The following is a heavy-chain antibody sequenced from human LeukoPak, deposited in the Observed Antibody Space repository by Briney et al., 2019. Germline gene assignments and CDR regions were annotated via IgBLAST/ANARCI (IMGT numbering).Heavy chain of an antibody. CDR3: ARWRSGAGYDFWSAYRPHYYGMDV. J-gene: IGHJ6*02. Sequence: PSETLSLTCTVSGGSISSYYWSWIRQPPGKGLEWIGYIYYSGTTNYNPSLKSRVTISVDTSKNQFSLKLSSVTAADTAVYYCARWRSGAGYDFWSAYRPHYYGMDVWGQGTTVTVSS. V-gene: IGHV4-59*12. CDR2: IYYSGTT. CDR1: GGSISSYY. D-gene: IGHD3-3*01.